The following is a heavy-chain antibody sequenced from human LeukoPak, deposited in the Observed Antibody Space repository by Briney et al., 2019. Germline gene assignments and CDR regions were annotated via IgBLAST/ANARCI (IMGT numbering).Heavy chain of an antibody. CDR2: INHSGST. Sequence: TPSETLSLTCAVYGGSFSGYYWSWIRQPPGKGLEWIGEINHSGSTNYNPSLKSRVTISVDTSKNQFSLKLSSVTAADTAVYYCARERGTPVAHTQYFQHWGQGTLVTVSS. CDR1: GGSFSGYY. D-gene: IGHD6-19*01. V-gene: IGHV4-34*01. CDR3: ARERGTPVAHTQYFQH. J-gene: IGHJ1*01.